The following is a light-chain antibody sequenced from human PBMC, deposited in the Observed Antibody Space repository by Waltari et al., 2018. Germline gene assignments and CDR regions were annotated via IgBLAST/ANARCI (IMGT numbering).Light chain of an antibody. V-gene: IGLV10-54*01. CDR1: SNNVGYQG. CDR2: GDN. CDR3: SAWDSSFSGWV. Sequence: QAGLTQPPSVSRDLRQTATLTCTGNSNNVGYQGAAWLQQRQGHPPKLLFYGDNNRPSGISVRFSVSRAGNTASLTITGRQPEDEAAYYCSAWDSSFSGWVFGGGTKLTVL. J-gene: IGLJ3*02.